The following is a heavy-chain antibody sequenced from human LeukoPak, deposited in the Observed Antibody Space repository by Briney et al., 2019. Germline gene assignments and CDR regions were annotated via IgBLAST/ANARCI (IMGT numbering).Heavy chain of an antibody. J-gene: IGHJ4*02. CDR3: AKDMEYSSSWYFDY. CDR1: GFTFSSYA. CDR2: ISGSGGST. D-gene: IGHD6-13*01. Sequence: PGGSLRLSCAASGFTFSSYAMSWVRQAPGKGLEWVSTISGSGGSTYYADSVKGRFTISRDNSKNTLYLQMNSLRAEDTAVYYCAKDMEYSSSWYFDYWGQGTLVTVSS. V-gene: IGHV3-23*01.